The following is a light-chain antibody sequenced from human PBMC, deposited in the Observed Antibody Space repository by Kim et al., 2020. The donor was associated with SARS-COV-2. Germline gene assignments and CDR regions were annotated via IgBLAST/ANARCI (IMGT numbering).Light chain of an antibody. CDR3: QVWDSSTAV. CDR2: RDS. CDR1: NIGSKN. V-gene: IGLV3-9*01. Sequence: SVVLGQTARITCGGNNIGSKNVPWYQQKPGQAPVLVIYRDSNRPSGIPERFSGSNSGNTATLTISRAQAGDEADYYCQVWDSSTAVFGGGTQLTVL. J-gene: IGLJ2*01.